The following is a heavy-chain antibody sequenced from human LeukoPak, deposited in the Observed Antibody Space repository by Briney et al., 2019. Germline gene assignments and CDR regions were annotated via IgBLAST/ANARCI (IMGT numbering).Heavy chain of an antibody. Sequence: GGSLRLSCAASGFTFSNYDMTWVRQAPGKGLEWVSAISGSGGSTYYADSVKGRFTISRDNPKNTLYLQMNSLRAEDTAVYYCAKRDQLLLVFDYWGQGTLVTVSS. CDR3: AKRDQLLLVFDY. CDR1: GFTFSNYD. CDR2: ISGSGGST. V-gene: IGHV3-23*01. J-gene: IGHJ4*02. D-gene: IGHD2-2*01.